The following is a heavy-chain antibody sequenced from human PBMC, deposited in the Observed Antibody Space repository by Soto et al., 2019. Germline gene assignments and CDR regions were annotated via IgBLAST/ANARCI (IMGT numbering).Heavy chain of an antibody. D-gene: IGHD6-13*01. CDR3: ARSRFSSRWSVDY. Sequence: EVQLVESGGGLVKPGGSLRLSCAASGFTLSSYTMHWVRRAPGKGLEWVSSLSSSNTLQDYADSVKGRFTISRDYAKNSLNLQVNSLRAEDTAMYYGARSRFSSRWSVDYWGQGTLVTVSS. V-gene: IGHV3-21*01. CDR1: GFTLSSYT. CDR2: LSSSNTLQ. J-gene: IGHJ4*02.